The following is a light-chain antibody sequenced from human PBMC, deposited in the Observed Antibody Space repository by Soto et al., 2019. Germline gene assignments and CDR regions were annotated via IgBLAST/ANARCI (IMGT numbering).Light chain of an antibody. CDR1: QTVSSDY. CDR3: KQYGYSPIT. CDR2: GAS. Sequence: EIVLTQSPDTLSLSAGERATLSCRASQTVSSDYLVWYQHRPGQAPRLLICGASSRAAGIQDRFSGSGSGTDFTLTIRRLEPEDFALYYCKQYGYSPITFGQGTRLEIK. V-gene: IGKV3-20*01. J-gene: IGKJ5*01.